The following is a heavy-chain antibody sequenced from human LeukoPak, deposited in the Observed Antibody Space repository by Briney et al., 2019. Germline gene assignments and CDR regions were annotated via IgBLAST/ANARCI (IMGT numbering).Heavy chain of an antibody. V-gene: IGHV4-34*01. Sequence: SETLSLTCAVSGGSFSGYYWRWIRQPPGKGLEWIGYIYHSGSTYYNPSLKSRVTISVDRSKNQFSLKLSSVTAADTAVYYCASNIAAAGSGNYWGQGTLVTVSS. CDR3: ASNIAAAGSGNY. J-gene: IGHJ4*02. D-gene: IGHD6-13*01. CDR1: GGSFSGYY. CDR2: IYHSGST.